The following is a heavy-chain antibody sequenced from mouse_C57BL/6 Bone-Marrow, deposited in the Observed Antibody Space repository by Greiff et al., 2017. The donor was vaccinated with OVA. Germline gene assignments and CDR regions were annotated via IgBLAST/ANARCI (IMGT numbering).Heavy chain of an antibody. Sequence: EVQLQESGGGLVKPGGSLKLSCAASGFTFSDYGMHWVRQAPEKGLEWVAYISSGSSTIYYADTVQGRFTLSRDNAKNTLFLQMTSLRSEDTAMYYCARINYWYFDVWGTGTTVTVSS. CDR1: GFTFSDYG. V-gene: IGHV5-17*01. CDR2: ISSGSSTI. CDR3: ARINYWYFDV. J-gene: IGHJ1*03.